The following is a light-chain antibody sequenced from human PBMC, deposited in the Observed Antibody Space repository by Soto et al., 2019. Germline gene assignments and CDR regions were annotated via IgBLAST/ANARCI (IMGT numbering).Light chain of an antibody. CDR1: SSDVGGYNF. J-gene: IGLJ1*01. V-gene: IGLV2-14*03. Sequence: QSALTQPASVSGSPGQSITISCTGTSSDVGGYNFVSWYQHHPGEAPKLMIYDVSGLPSGVSNRFSGSKSGYTASLTISGLQPEDEADYYCSSFTSSSTRVFGTGTKLTVL. CDR3: SSFTSSSTRV. CDR2: DVS.